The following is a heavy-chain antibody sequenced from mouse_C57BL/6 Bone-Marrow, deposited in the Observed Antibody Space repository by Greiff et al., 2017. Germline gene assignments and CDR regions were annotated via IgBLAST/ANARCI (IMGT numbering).Heavy chain of an antibody. J-gene: IGHJ4*01. Sequence: EVQVVESGGGLVKPGGSLKLSCAASGFTFSSYAMSWVRQTPEKRLEWVATISDGGSYTYYPDNVKGRFTISRDNAKNNLYLHMSHLKSEDTAMYYCAREGLGPPMDYWGQGTSVTVSS. CDR2: ISDGGSYT. D-gene: IGHD4-1*01. CDR3: AREGLGPPMDY. V-gene: IGHV5-4*01. CDR1: GFTFSSYA.